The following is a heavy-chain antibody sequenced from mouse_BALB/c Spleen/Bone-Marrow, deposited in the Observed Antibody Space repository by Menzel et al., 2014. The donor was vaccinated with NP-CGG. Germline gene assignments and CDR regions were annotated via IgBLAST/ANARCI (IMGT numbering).Heavy chain of an antibody. D-gene: IGHD2-10*02. Sequence: QVQLQQSGAELARPGASVKMSCKASGYTFTSYTMHWAKQRPGQGLEWIGYINPSSGYTNYNQKFKDKATLTADKSSSTAYMQLSSLTSEDSAVYYCAYGNYGYAMDYWGQGTSVTVSS. CDR2: INPSSGYT. J-gene: IGHJ4*01. CDR1: GYTFTSYT. V-gene: IGHV1-4*01. CDR3: AYGNYGYAMDY.